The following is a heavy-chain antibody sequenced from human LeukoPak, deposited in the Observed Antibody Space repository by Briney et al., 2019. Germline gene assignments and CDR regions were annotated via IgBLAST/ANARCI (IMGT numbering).Heavy chain of an antibody. CDR1: GGTLSSYA. V-gene: IGHV1-69*04. CDR2: IIPILGIA. Sequence: SVKVSCKASGGTLSSYAISWERQAPGQGLEWMGRIIPILGIANYAQKFQGRVTITADKSTSTAYMELSSLRSEDTAVYYCARANYSNYSKGGVSNYYYYGMDVWGQGTTVTVSS. D-gene: IGHD4-11*01. J-gene: IGHJ6*02. CDR3: ARANYSNYSKGGVSNYYYYGMDV.